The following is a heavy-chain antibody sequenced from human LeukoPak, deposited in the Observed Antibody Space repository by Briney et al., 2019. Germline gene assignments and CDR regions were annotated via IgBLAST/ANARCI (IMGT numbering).Heavy chain of an antibody. D-gene: IGHD3-22*01. J-gene: IGHJ4*02. Sequence: ASVKVSCKASGYTFTGYYMHWVRQAPGQGLEWMGWINPNSGGTNYAQKFQGRVTMTRDTSISTAYMELSRLRSGDTAVYYCARSPITMIVVVIDYWGQGTLVTVSS. CDR1: GYTFTGYY. CDR2: INPNSGGT. V-gene: IGHV1-2*02. CDR3: ARSPITMIVVVIDY.